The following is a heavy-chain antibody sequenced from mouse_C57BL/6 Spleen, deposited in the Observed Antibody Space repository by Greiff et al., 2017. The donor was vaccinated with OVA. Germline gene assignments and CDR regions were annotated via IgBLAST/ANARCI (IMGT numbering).Heavy chain of an antibody. CDR1: GFTFSDYG. Sequence: EVKVVESGGGLVKPGGSLKLSCAASGFTFSDYGMHWVRQAPEKGLEWVAYISSGSSTIYYADTVQGRFTISRDNAKNTLFLQMTSLRSEDTAMYYCARLGMDYWGQGTSVTVSS. CDR2: ISSGSSTI. V-gene: IGHV5-17*01. D-gene: IGHD4-1*01. J-gene: IGHJ4*01. CDR3: ARLGMDY.